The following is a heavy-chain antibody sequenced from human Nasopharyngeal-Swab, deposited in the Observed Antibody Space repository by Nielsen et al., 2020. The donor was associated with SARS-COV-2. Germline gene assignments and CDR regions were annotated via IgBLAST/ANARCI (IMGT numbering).Heavy chain of an antibody. CDR1: GFTFSSYG. V-gene: IGHV3-30*03. Sequence: GESLKISCAASGFTFSSYGMHWVRQAPGKGLEWVAVVSYNAGFEHYADSVEGRFTIARDNSKNTLYLQMNSLRAEDTAMYYCAREAQTGYSSGWTYYYYGMDVWGQGTTVTVSS. CDR3: AREAQTGYSSGWTYYYYGMDV. CDR2: VSYNAGFE. D-gene: IGHD6-19*01. J-gene: IGHJ6*02.